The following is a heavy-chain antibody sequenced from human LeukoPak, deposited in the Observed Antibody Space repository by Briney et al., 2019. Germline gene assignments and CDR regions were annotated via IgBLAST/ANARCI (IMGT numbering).Heavy chain of an antibody. V-gene: IGHV5-51*01. J-gene: IGHJ4*02. Sequence: GESLKISCKGSGYSFSSYWIGWVRQMPGKGLEWMGIIHPGDSDTRYSPSFQGQVTISADKSSSTAYLQWSSLKASDTAMYYCARQDGMASYYFDCWGQGTLVTVSS. D-gene: IGHD5-24*01. CDR3: ARQDGMASYYFDC. CDR1: GYSFSSYW. CDR2: IHPGDSDT.